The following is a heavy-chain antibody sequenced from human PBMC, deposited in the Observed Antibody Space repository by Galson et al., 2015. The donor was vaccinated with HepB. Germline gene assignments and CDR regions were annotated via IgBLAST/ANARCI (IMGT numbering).Heavy chain of an antibody. V-gene: IGHV3-66*01. CDR2: IDSGGNT. D-gene: IGHD1-26*01. Sequence: QPPGKGLEWVSLIDSGGNTFYADSAKGRFTISSDNSENSVYLQMNSLRAEDTALYYCARAGEGLGALDVWGQGTMVTVSS. CDR3: ARAGEGLGALDV. J-gene: IGHJ3*01.